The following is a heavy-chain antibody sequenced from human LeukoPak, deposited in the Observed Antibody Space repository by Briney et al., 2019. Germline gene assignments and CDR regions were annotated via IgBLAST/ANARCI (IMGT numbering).Heavy chain of an antibody. CDR2: ISSSSSTI. Sequence: GGSLRLSCAASGFTFSSYSMNWVRQAPGKGLEWVSYISSSSSTIYYAYSVKGRFTISRDNAKNSLYLQMNSLRAEDTAVYYCARDPSVWSGYYSVFLFSYMDVWGKGTTVTVSS. CDR3: ARDPSVWSGYYSVFLFSYMDV. CDR1: GFTFSSYS. V-gene: IGHV3-48*04. D-gene: IGHD3-3*01. J-gene: IGHJ6*03.